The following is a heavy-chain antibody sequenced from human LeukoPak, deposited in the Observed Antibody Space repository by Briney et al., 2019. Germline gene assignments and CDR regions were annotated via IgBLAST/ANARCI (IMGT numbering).Heavy chain of an antibody. D-gene: IGHD2-15*01. J-gene: IGHJ4*02. V-gene: IGHV4-34*01. CDR3: ARQDATYFDC. CDR2: INHSGST. Sequence: SETLSLTCAVYGGSFSGYYWSWIRQPPGKGLEWIGEINHSGSTNYNPSLKSRVTISVDTSKNQFSLKLSSVTAADTAVYYCARQDATYFDCWGQGTLVTVSS. CDR1: GGSFSGYY.